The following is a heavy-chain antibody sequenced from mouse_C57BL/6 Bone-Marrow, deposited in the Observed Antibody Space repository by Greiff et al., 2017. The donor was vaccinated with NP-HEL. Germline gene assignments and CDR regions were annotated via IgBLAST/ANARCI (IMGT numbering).Heavy chain of an antibody. Sequence: QVQLQQSGPGLVAPSQSLSITCTVSGFSLTSYAISWVRQPPGKGLEWLGVIWTGGGTNYNSALKSKLSISKDNSKSQVFLKMNSLQTDDTARYYCARITTVVGEDAMDYWGQGTSVTVSS. CDR1: GFSLTSYA. V-gene: IGHV2-9-1*01. D-gene: IGHD1-1*01. CDR2: IWTGGGT. J-gene: IGHJ4*01. CDR3: ARITTVVGEDAMDY.